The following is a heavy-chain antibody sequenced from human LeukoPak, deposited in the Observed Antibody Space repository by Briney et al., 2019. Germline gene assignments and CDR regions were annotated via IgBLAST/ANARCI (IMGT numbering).Heavy chain of an antibody. CDR1: GFTFSSNY. Sequence: GGSLRLSCAASGFTFSSNYMSWVRQAPGKGLEWVSVIYSGGSTYYAGSVKGRFTISRDNSKNTLYLQMNSLRAEDTAVYYCARTPDTAMVPNFDYWGQGTLVTVSS. CDR2: IYSGGST. J-gene: IGHJ4*02. V-gene: IGHV3-53*01. D-gene: IGHD5-18*01. CDR3: ARTPDTAMVPNFDY.